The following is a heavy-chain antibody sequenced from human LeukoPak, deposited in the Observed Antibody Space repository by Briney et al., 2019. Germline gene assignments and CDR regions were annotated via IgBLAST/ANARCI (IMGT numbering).Heavy chain of an antibody. Sequence: SETLSLTCTVSGASIFTYYWSWLRQPPGRGLEWIGYISPTGYTIYTPSLKSRVTISRDTSENQFSLILSSVTAADTAVYYCTRHDVVPVIGHGMAVWGQGTTVTVSS. CDR3: TRHDVVPVIGHGMAV. D-gene: IGHD2-2*01. J-gene: IGHJ6*02. V-gene: IGHV4-59*08. CDR1: GASIFTYY. CDR2: ISPTGYT.